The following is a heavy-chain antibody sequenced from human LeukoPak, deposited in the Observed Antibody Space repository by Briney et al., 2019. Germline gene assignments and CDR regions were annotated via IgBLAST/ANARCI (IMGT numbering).Heavy chain of an antibody. CDR2: IRSRTKGYAT. D-gene: IGHD3-10*01. Sequence: LAGGSLTLSCAASGMSLSDSAMNWVRQAPSKGLEWLAHIRSRTKGYATAYAASVTGRFVISRDDVKNMAFLQMTSLETEDTAVYYCIRHVEFQRPYWAQGVQVTVSS. V-gene: IGHV3-73*01. J-gene: IGHJ4*02. CDR1: GMSLSDSA. CDR3: IRHVEFQRPY.